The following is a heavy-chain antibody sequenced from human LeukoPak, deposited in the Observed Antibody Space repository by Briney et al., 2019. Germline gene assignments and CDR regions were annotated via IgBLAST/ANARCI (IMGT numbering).Heavy chain of an antibody. CDR1: GGSFRGYN. CDR3: ARNPKYRILAYFDY. V-gene: IGHV4-34*01. CDR2: INHSGST. J-gene: IGHJ4*02. D-gene: IGHD2/OR15-2a*01. Sequence: SETLSLTCAVHGGSFRGYNWSWVRQTPGEGVGRGGEINHSGSTNYHPSLKSRVTISVDTSKNQFSLKLSSVTAADTAVYYCARNPKYRILAYFDYWGQGTLVTVSS.